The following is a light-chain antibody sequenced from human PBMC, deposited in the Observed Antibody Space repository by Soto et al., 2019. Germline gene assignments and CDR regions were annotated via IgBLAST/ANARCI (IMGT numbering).Light chain of an antibody. V-gene: IGKV3-20*01. J-gene: IGKJ1*01. Sequence: EIVMTQSPATLSVSPGERVTLSCRASQSVGTNLAWYQQKPGQAPRLLIYRTSNRATGIPDRFSGSGSGTDFTLTISRLEPEDFAVYWCQQYDSSPRTFGQGTKVEIK. CDR3: QQYDSSPRT. CDR2: RTS. CDR1: QSVGTN.